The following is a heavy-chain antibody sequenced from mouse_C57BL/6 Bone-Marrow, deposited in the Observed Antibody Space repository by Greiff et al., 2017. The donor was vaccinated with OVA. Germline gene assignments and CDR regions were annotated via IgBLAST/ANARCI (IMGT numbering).Heavy chain of an antibody. CDR1: GFSLTSYG. D-gene: IGHD1-1*01. V-gene: IGHV2-2*01. Sequence: QVQLQQSGPGLVQPSQSLTITCTASGFSLTSYGVHWVRQSPGKGLEWLGVIWSGGSTDYNAAFISRLGISKDNSKSPVFFKMNSLLAYDTAVYYCARRSSHWYFDVWGTGTTVTVSS. J-gene: IGHJ1*03. CDR2: IWSGGST. CDR3: ARRSSHWYFDV.